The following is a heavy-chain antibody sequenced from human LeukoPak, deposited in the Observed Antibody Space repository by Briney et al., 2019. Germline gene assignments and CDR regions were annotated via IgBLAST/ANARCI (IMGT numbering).Heavy chain of an antibody. CDR1: GGSFSGYY. D-gene: IGHD1-1*01. CDR3: ARDKGGTTGTTWGYDAFDI. Sequence: PSETLSLTCAVYGGSFSGYYWSWIRQPPGKGLEWIGYIYYSGSTNYNPSLKSRVTISVDTSKNQFSLKLSSVTAADTAVYYCARDKGGTTGTTWGYDAFDIWGQGTMVTVSS. J-gene: IGHJ3*02. V-gene: IGHV4-59*01. CDR2: IYYSGST.